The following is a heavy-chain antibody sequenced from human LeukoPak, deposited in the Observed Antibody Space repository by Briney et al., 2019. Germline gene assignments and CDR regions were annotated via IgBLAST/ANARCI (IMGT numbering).Heavy chain of an antibody. J-gene: IGHJ3*02. CDR1: GFIVSTNY. Sequence: GGSLRLSCAASGFIVSTNYMSWVRQAPGKGLEWVASIDSRSRFIYYADSVKGRSTISRDNGKNSVFLQVNCLRAEYTAVYYCARFWYGDYTGRPFDIWGQGTMVIVSS. V-gene: IGHV3-21*01. CDR3: ARFWYGDYTGRPFDI. CDR2: IDSRSRFI. D-gene: IGHD4-17*01.